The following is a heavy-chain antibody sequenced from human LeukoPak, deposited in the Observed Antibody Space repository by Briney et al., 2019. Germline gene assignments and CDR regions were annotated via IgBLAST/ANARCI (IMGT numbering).Heavy chain of an antibody. CDR1: GFTFNTYA. CDR3: ARGTLAGYFLGY. D-gene: IGHD6-19*01. Sequence: GGSLRLSCAASGFTFNTYAMTGVRQAPAKGLEWVSSITYSGDSTDYAESVKGRLIISRDNSKNTLGLQMNSLRAEDTAIYYCARGTLAGYFLGYWGRGTLVTVSS. V-gene: IGHV3-23*01. CDR2: ITYSGDST. J-gene: IGHJ4*02.